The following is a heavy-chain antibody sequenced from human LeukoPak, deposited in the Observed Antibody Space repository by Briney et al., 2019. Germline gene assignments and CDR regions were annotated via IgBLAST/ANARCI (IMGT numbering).Heavy chain of an antibody. J-gene: IGHJ4*02. Sequence: SETLSLTCTVSGASFSSSPYYWGWIRQPPGKGLEWIGSVYDSGSTFYNPSLKSRVTISIDTFMNQFSLKLTSVTAADTAVYYCAKTGSSIAARPPDYWGQGTPVIVSS. D-gene: IGHD6-6*01. CDR3: AKTGSSIAARPPDY. CDR1: GASFSSSPYY. V-gene: IGHV4-39*07. CDR2: VYDSGST.